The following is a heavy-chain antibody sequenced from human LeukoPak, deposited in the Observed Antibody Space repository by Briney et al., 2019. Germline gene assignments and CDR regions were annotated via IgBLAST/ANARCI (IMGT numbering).Heavy chain of an antibody. CDR2: IYYSGTT. CDR3: ARDPVDDILTGPLDY. J-gene: IGHJ4*02. D-gene: IGHD3-9*01. V-gene: IGHV4-39*07. CDR1: GGSISSSSYY. Sequence: PSETLSLTCTVSGGSISSSSYYWGWIRQPPGKGLEWIGSIYYSGTTYYNPSLKSRVTISVDTSKNQFSLKLSSVTAADTAVYYCARDPVDDILTGPLDYWGQGTLVTVSS.